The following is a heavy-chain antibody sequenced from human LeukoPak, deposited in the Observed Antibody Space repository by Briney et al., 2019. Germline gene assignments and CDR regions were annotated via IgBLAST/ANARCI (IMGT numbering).Heavy chain of an antibody. CDR1: GDSIASTIYY. CDR3: ARGARDTYYYDSTRKGEAQEYYFDY. CDR2: IYCSGST. J-gene: IGHJ4*02. V-gene: IGHV4-39*07. Sequence: PSETLSLTCSVSGDSIASTIYYWGWIRQPPGKGLEWIGNIYCSGSTYYTPSLKSRVIISIDTSKNQFSLKVAAVTAADTAVYYCARGARDTYYYDSTRKGEAQEYYFDYWGQGTLVTVSS. D-gene: IGHD3-22*01.